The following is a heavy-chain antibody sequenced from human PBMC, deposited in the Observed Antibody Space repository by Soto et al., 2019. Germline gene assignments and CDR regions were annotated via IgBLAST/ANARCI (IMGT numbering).Heavy chain of an antibody. D-gene: IGHD2-2*01. CDR1: GYTFTSYY. V-gene: IGHV1-46*03. CDR2: INPSGGST. J-gene: IGHJ6*03. Sequence: ASVKVSCKASGYTFTSYYMHWVRQAPGQGLEWMGIINPSGGSTSYAQKFQGRVTMTRDTSTSTVYMELSSLRSEDTAVYYCARAPYTHSGVGLPAAMIGYYYMDVWGKGTTVTVSS. CDR3: ARAPYTHSGVGLPAAMIGYYYMDV.